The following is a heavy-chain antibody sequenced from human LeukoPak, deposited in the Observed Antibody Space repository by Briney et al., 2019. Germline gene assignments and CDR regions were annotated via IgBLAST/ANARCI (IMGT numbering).Heavy chain of an antibody. CDR2: ITSRSSCI. V-gene: IGHV3-21*04. J-gene: IGHJ3*02. D-gene: IGHD6-13*01. Sequence: PGGSLRLSCAASGFTFSSYSMNWVRQAPGKGLEWVASITSRSSCIFYADSVTGRFTISRDNAKNSLYLQMNSLRAEDTALYYCAKDISFRYSSSWRLDPDAFDIWGQGTMVTVSS. CDR1: GFTFSSYS. CDR3: AKDISFRYSSSWRLDPDAFDI.